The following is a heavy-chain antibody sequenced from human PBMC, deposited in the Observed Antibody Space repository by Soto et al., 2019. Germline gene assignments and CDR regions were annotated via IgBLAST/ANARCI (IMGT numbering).Heavy chain of an antibody. CDR2: LGFDGGGR. CDR1: GFDFSSYG. V-gene: IGHV3-33*01. CDR3: AREPVGPDYAMDV. J-gene: IGHJ6*02. Sequence: QMQLVESGGGVVQPGTSLRLSCAASGFDFSSYGMHWVRQTPGKGLEWVAVLGFDGGGRYYADSVKGRFTISRDNSKKMLYLQMDRLRAEDTALYYCAREPVGPDYAMDVWGQGTTVIVSS. D-gene: IGHD1-26*01.